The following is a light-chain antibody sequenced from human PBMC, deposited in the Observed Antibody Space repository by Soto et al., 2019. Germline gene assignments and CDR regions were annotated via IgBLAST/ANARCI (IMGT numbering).Light chain of an antibody. J-gene: IGKJ1*01. CDR3: QQANNFPPWT. V-gene: IGKV1-12*01. Sequence: DIQMTQSPSSVSASVGDRVTISCRASQGISGWLAWYQHKPGKAPKLLIYAASRLQSGVPSRFSGSGSGTDFTLTISSLQPEDFATYYCQQANNFPPWTFGQGTKVEIK. CDR1: QGISGW. CDR2: AAS.